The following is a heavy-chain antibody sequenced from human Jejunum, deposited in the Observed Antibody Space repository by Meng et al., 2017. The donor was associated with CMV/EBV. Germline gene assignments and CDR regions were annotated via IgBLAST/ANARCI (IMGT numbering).Heavy chain of an antibody. CDR1: TVTKDA. CDR3: AREGHYQQHATNFDY. CDR2: VSWEGSDT. V-gene: IGHV3-30*04. Sequence: TVTKDARHWVRQAPGKGLEWVAVVSWEGSDTYHADSVRGRFNISRDKSKNTRYRQMNGLRADDTAVYYCAREGHYQQHATNFDYWGQGTLVTVSS. D-gene: IGHD2-2*01. J-gene: IGHJ4*02.